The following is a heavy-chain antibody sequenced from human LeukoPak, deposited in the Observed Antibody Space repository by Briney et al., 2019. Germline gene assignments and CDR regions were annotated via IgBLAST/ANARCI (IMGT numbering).Heavy chain of an antibody. V-gene: IGHV4-34*01. CDR3: ARGGLRYFDWLLPRNWLDP. Sequence: PSETLSLTCAVYGGSFSGYYWSWIRQPPGKGLEWIGEINHSGSTNYNPSLKSRVTISVDTSKNQFSLKLSSVTAADTAVHYCARGGLRYFDWLLPRNWLDPWGQGTLVTVSS. CDR1: GGSFSGYY. CDR2: INHSGST. J-gene: IGHJ5*02. D-gene: IGHD3-9*01.